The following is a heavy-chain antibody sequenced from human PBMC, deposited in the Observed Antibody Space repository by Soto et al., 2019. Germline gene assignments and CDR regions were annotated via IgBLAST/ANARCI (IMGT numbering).Heavy chain of an antibody. CDR1: GFTFSSYA. CDR3: AKDRITMIVKMTEYFQH. V-gene: IGHV3-23*01. Sequence: GRSLRLSCAASGFTFSSYAMSWVRQAPGKGLEWVSAISGSGGSTYYADSVKGRFTISRDNSKNTLYLQMNSLRAEDTAVYYCAKDRITMIVKMTEYFQHWGQGTLVTVSS. CDR2: ISGSGGST. J-gene: IGHJ1*01. D-gene: IGHD3-22*01.